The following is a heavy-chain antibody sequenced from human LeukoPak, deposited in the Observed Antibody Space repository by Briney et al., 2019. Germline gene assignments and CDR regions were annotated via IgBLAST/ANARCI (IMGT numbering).Heavy chain of an antibody. V-gene: IGHV3-11*01. CDR3: AREGYYYDSSGSH. CDR1: GFTFSDYY. CDR2: ISSSGSTR. D-gene: IGHD3-22*01. J-gene: IGHJ4*02. Sequence: GGSLRLSCTASGFTFSDYYMSWIRQAPGKGLEWVSYISSSGSTRYYADSVKGRFTISRDNAKKSMYLQMNSLRAEDTAVYYCAREGYYYDSSGSHWGQGTLVTVSS.